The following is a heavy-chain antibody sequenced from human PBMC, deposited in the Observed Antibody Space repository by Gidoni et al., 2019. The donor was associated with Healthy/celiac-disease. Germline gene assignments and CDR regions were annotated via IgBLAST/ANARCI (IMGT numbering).Heavy chain of an antibody. V-gene: IGHV3-21*01. CDR3: ARDSGTQAAAGEKTYNWFDP. CDR2: ISSSSSDI. D-gene: IGHD6-13*01. J-gene: IGHJ5*02. CDR1: GFTFSSYS. Sequence: EVQLVESGGGLVKPGGSLRLSCAASGFTFSSYSMNWVRQAPGKGLEWVSSISSSSSDIYYADSVKGRFTISRDNAKNSLYLQMNSLRAEDTAVYYCARDSGTQAAAGEKTYNWFDPWGQGTLVTVSS.